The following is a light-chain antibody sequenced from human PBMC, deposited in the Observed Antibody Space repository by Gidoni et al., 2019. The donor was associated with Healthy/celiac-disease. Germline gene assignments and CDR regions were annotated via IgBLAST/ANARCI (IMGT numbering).Light chain of an antibody. CDR2: YKSDSDK. J-gene: IGLJ3*02. Sequence: QAVLTQPSSFSASPGVSASLTCTLRSGINVGTYRIYWYQQKPGSPPQYLLGYKSDSDKQPGSGVPSRFSGSKDASANAGILLISGLQSEDEANYYCMIWHSSAWVFGGGTKLTVL. CDR1: SGINVGTYR. CDR3: MIWHSSAWV. V-gene: IGLV5-45*03.